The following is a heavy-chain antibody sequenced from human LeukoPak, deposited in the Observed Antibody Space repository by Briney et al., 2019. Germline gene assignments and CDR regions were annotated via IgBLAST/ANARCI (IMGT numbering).Heavy chain of an antibody. J-gene: IGHJ4*02. CDR1: GFTFSSYS. D-gene: IGHD3-22*01. CDR2: ISSSSSTI. Sequence: GGSLRLSCAASGFTFSSYSMNWVRQAPGKGLEWVSYISSSSSTIYYADSVKGRFTISRDNAKNSLYLQMNSLRAEDTAVYYCARDLDSSGLVLAYYWGQGTLVTVSS. V-gene: IGHV3-48*04. CDR3: ARDLDSSGLVLAYY.